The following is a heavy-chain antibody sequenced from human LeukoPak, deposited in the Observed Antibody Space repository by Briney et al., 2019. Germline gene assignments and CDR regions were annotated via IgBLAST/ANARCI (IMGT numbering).Heavy chain of an antibody. CDR3: AGGRRDAYNYNY. V-gene: IGHV4-59*01. Sequence: SETLSLTCTVSGGSISSYYWSWIRQPPGKGLEWIGYIYYSGSTIYNPSLKSRVTISVDTSKNQFSLKLSSVTAADTAVYYCAGGRRDAYNYNYWGQGTLITVSS. CDR1: GGSISSYY. J-gene: IGHJ4*02. CDR2: IYYSGST. D-gene: IGHD5-24*01.